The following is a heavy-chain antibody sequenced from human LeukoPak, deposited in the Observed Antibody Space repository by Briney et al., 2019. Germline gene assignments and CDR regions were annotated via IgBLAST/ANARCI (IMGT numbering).Heavy chain of an antibody. CDR2: ISWNSGSI. CDR1: GFTFDDYD. D-gene: IGHD2-2*01. Sequence: HSGRSLRLSCAASGFTFDDYDMHWVRHAPGKGLEWVSGISWNSGSIGYADSVKGRFTISRDNAKNSLYLQMNSLRAEDMALYYCAKGVVPAAHDAFDIWGQGTMVTVSS. V-gene: IGHV3-9*03. J-gene: IGHJ3*02. CDR3: AKGVVPAAHDAFDI.